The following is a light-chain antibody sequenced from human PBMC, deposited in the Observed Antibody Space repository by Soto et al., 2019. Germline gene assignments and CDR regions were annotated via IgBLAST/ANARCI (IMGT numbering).Light chain of an antibody. CDR2: AAS. CDR1: QSISSY. CDR3: QQNYSTPWT. V-gene: IGKV1-39*01. Sequence: DIQMTQSPSSLSASVGDRVTITCRASQSISSYLNWYQQKPGKAPKLLIYAASSLQSGVPSRFSGSGSGTDFTLTISSLQPEDFATYDCQQNYSTPWTFGQGTKVEIK. J-gene: IGKJ1*01.